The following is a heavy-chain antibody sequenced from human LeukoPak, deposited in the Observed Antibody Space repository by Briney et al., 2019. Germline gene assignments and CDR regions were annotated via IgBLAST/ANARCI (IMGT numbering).Heavy chain of an antibody. J-gene: IGHJ6*02. CDR1: GFTLSSYS. Sequence: GGFLRLSCAASGFTLSSYSMNWVRQAPGKGLEWVASSSSTSSYKYYGDLVKGRFTISRDNAKNSLYLQMNSLRAEDTAVYYCARDPFPFYYYYDLDVWGQGTTVTVSS. CDR3: ARDPFPFYYYYDLDV. CDR2: SSSTSSYK. V-gene: IGHV3-21*01.